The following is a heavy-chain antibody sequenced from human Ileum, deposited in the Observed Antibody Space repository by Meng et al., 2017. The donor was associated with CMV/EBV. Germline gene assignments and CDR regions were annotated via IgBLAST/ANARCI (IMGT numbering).Heavy chain of an antibody. CDR2: IWYGGSNK. CDR1: GFTFSSYG. CDR3: AKDVLGATNYYYGMDV. Sequence: GESLKISCAASGFTFSSYGMHWVRQAPGKGLEWVAVIWYGGSNKYYADSVKGRFTISRDNSKNTLYLQMNSLRAEDTAVYYCAKDVLGATNYYYGMDVWGQGTTVTVSS. V-gene: IGHV3-33*06. D-gene: IGHD1-26*01. J-gene: IGHJ6*02.